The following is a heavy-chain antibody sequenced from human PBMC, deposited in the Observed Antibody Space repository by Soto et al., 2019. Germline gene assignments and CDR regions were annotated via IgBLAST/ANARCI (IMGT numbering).Heavy chain of an antibody. D-gene: IGHD3-22*01. CDR3: ARDSGNYYDSSGYYYFDY. V-gene: IGHV3-30-3*01. Sequence: GGSLRLSCAASGFTFSSYAMHWVRQAPGKGLEWVAVISYDGSNKYYADSVKGRFTISRDNSKNTLYLQMNILRAEDTAVYYCARDSGNYYDSSGYYYFDYWGQGTLVTVSS. CDR1: GFTFSSYA. J-gene: IGHJ4*02. CDR2: ISYDGSNK.